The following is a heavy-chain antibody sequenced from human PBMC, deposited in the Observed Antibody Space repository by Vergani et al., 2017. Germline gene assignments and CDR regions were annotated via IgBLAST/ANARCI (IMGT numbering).Heavy chain of an antibody. V-gene: IGHV3-23*01. CDR1: GFTFSSYA. Sequence: EVQLLESGGGLVQPGGSLRLSCAASGFTFSSYAMSWVRQAPGKGLEWVSAISGSGGSTYYADSVTGRFTISRDNSKNTLYLQMNSLRADDTAVYYCAKVLRQLGPRSYWYFDLWGRGTLVTVSS. J-gene: IGHJ2*01. D-gene: IGHD6-6*01. CDR3: AKVLRQLGPRSYWYFDL. CDR2: ISGSGGST.